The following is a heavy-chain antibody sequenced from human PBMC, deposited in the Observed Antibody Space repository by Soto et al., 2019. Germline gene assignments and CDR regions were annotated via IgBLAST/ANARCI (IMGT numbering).Heavy chain of an antibody. D-gene: IGHD3-3*01. V-gene: IGHV1-69*04. CDR2: IIPILGIA. CDR1: GGTFSSYT. J-gene: IGHJ5*02. Sequence: VKVSCKASGGTFSSYTISWVRQAPGQGLEWMGRIIPILGIANYAQKFQGRVTITADKSTSTAYMELSSLRSEDTAVYYCARDPGYDFWSGYYSWFDPWGQGTLVTVSS. CDR3: ARDPGYDFWSGYYSWFDP.